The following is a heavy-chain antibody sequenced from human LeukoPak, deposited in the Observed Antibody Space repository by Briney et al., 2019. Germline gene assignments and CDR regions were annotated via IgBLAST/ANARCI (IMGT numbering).Heavy chain of an antibody. CDR3: VREGNEVLTKNFDH. Sequence: GASVKVSCKASGFTFSGYYIHWVRQAPGQGLEWMGYINPHSGVTSFSQKFQGRVTLSTDTSISAAYMELSSLISDDTAMYYCVREGNEVLTKNFDHWGQGALVTVSS. J-gene: IGHJ4*02. V-gene: IGHV1-2*02. D-gene: IGHD4/OR15-4a*01. CDR1: GFTFSGYY. CDR2: INPHSGVT.